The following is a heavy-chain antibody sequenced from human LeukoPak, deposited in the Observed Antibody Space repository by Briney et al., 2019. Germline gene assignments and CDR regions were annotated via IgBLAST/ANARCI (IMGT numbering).Heavy chain of an antibody. D-gene: IGHD2-21*02. CDR2: ISSNTI. CDR1: GFTFSSYS. V-gene: IGHV3-48*01. CDR3: AKMSGVTARHLFDL. J-gene: IGHJ5*02. Sequence: GGSLRLSCAASGFTFSSYSMNWVRQAPGKGLEWVSYISSNTIYYADSVKGRFTISRDNSKNTLYLQMNSLRAEDTAVYYCAKMSGVTARHLFDLWGQGTLVTVSS.